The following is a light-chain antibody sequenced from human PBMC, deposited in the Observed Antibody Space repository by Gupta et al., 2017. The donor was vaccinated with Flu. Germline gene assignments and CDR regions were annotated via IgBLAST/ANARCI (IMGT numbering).Light chain of an antibody. J-gene: IGLJ2*01. CDR3: QSADGSCIYLI. CDR2: KDS. CDR1: TLPNQY. Sequence: SYALTQPPPVSVSPGRTARTTSSGATLPNQYAYWYLQKPVQAPVLVVYKDSERPSGIPERFSASTSGTTVTLTISGVQAEDEADYYCQSADGSCIYLIFGGGTKLTVL. V-gene: IGLV3-25*02.